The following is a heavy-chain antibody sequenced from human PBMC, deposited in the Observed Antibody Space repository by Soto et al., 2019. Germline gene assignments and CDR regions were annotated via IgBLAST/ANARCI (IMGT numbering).Heavy chain of an antibody. J-gene: IGHJ4*02. V-gene: IGHV4-59*08. CDR3: ARQGGYYGSGSYPFDY. Sequence: QVQLQESGPGLVKPSETLSLTCTVSGGSISSYYWSWIRQPPGKGLEWIGYIYYSGSTNYNPSLKSRVTRSVDTSKTQFSLKLSSLTAADTAVYYCARQGGYYGSGSYPFDYWGQGTLVTVSS. CDR2: IYYSGST. CDR1: GGSISSYY. D-gene: IGHD3-10*01.